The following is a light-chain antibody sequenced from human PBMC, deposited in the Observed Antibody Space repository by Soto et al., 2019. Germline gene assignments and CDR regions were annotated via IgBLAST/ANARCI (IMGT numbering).Light chain of an antibody. J-gene: IGKJ5*01. CDR1: QSISSN. V-gene: IGKV3-15*01. Sequence: EIVMTQSPATLSVSPGERVNLSCRASQSISSNLAWYQQKPGQAPSLLMYGTSTRATGIPARFSGSGSGTEFTLTISSLQSEDFAVYYCQQYNTWSSITFGQGTRLEIK. CDR3: QQYNTWSSIT. CDR2: GTS.